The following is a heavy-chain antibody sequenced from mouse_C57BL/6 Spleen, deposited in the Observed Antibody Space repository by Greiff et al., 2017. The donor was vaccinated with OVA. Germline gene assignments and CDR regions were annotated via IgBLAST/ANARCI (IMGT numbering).Heavy chain of an antibody. V-gene: IGHV5-16*01. Sequence: EVNLVESEGGLVQPGSSMKLSCTASGFTFSDYYMAWVRQVPEKGLEWVANINYDGSSTYYLDSLKSRFIISRDNAKNILYLQMSSLKSEDTATYYCAREGTAQAFDYWGQGTTLTVSS. CDR1: GFTFSDYY. CDR3: AREGTAQAFDY. D-gene: IGHD3-2*02. J-gene: IGHJ2*01. CDR2: INYDGSST.